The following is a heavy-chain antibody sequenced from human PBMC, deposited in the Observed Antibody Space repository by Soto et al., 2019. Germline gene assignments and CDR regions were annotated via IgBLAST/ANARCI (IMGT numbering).Heavy chain of an antibody. CDR3: AKDSVRYRSSFLFVY. V-gene: IGHV3-30*18. J-gene: IGHJ4*02. CDR1: GFTFSSYG. CDR2: ISYDGSNK. D-gene: IGHD6-6*01. Sequence: GGSLRLSCAASGFTFSSYGMHWVRQAPGKGLEWVAVISYDGSNKYYADSVKGRFTISRDNSKNTLYLQMNSLRAEDTAVYYRAKDSVRYRSSFLFVYWGQGILVTVS.